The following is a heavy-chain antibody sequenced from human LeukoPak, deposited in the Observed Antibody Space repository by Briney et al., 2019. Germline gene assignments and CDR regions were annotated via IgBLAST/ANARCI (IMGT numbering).Heavy chain of an antibody. D-gene: IGHD3-22*01. Sequence: GGSLRLPCAGSGFTFSRYSMNWVRQAPGKGLEWVSSISSSSTYIYYADSVKGRFTISRDNAENSLYLQMNSLRAEDTAVYYCARDYDSSGQTDYWGQGTLVTVSS. CDR1: GFTFSRYS. CDR2: ISSSSTYI. CDR3: ARDYDSSGQTDY. J-gene: IGHJ4*02. V-gene: IGHV3-21*01.